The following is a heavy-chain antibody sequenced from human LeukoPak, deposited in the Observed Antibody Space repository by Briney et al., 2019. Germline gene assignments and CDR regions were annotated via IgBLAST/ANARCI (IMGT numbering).Heavy chain of an antibody. CDR1: GGSISSGSYY. J-gene: IGHJ4*02. Sequence: TLSLTCTVSGGSISSGSYYWSWIRQPPGKALEWLTLIYWDYDTRYHASLGSRLTITKDTSKNQVVLTMTNMDPVDTATYYCVHRSSTTHAEDHWGQGILVTVSS. CDR2: IYWDYDT. D-gene: IGHD1-14*01. V-gene: IGHV2-5*08. CDR3: VHRSSTTHAEDH.